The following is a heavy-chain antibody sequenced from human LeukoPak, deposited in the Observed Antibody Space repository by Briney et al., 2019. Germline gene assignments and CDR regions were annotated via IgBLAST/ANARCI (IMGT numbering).Heavy chain of an antibody. CDR3: ARDGRAVRYGSGSPDY. V-gene: IGHV1-2*02. CDR1: GYTFPGYY. Sequence: ASVPVSFKSSGYTFPGYYMHWVRQAPGQGVEWMGCINPNCCGKNYAQTFQGRVTITRDTSISTAYMEVSKLRSDDTAAYYCARDGRAVRYGSGSPDYWGQGTLVTVSS. D-gene: IGHD3-10*01. J-gene: IGHJ4*02. CDR2: INPNCCGK.